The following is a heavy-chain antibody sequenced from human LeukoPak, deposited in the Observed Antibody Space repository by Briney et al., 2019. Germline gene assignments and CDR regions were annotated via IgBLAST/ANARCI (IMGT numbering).Heavy chain of an antibody. CDR2: IKQDGSDI. V-gene: IGHV3-7*01. CDR1: GFTFGGGW. D-gene: IGHD6-19*01. CDR3: AGRGGWLVEH. J-gene: IGHJ4*02. Sequence: PGGSLRLSCAASGFTFGGGWMTWVRQAPGERLEWVANIKQDGSDIYYVDSVKGRFTISRDNAKNSVYLQMNSLRAEDTAVYFCAGRGGWLVEHWGQGTLVTVSS.